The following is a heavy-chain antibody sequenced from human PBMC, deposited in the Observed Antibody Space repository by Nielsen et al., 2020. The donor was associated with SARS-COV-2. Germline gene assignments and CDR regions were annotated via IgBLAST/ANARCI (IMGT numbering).Heavy chain of an antibody. J-gene: IGHJ6*02. CDR1: GFIFDDYA. CDR2: INWKSDNI. CDR3: AKDRGSQVVPVSYDYNGMDV. Sequence: GGSLRLSCAASGFIFDDYAMHWVRHAPGKGLEWVSGINWKSDNIGYADSVKGRFTISRDNAKNSLYLQMNSLRSEDTALYYCAKDRGSQVVPVSYDYNGMDVWGQGTTVTVSS. D-gene: IGHD6-6*01. V-gene: IGHV3-9*01.